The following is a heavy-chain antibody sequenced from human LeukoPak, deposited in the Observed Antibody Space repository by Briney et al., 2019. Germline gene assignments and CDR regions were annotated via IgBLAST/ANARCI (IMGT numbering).Heavy chain of an antibody. V-gene: IGHV4-59*01. D-gene: IGHD1-14*01. CDR1: GGSISSYY. CDR3: ARGYLSNWFDP. CDR2: IYYSGST. J-gene: IGHJ5*02. Sequence: SETLCLTCTVSGGSISSYYWSWIRQPPGKGLEWIGYIYYSGSTNYNPSLKSRVTISVDASKNQFSLKLSSVTAADTAVYYCARGYLSNWFDPWGQGTLDTVSS.